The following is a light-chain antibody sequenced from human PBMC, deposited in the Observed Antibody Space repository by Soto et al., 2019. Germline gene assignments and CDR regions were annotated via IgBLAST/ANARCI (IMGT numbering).Light chain of an antibody. CDR2: AAS. J-gene: IGKJ1*01. CDR3: QQSSSYPRT. Sequence: DIQMTQSPSSVSASVGDRVTITCRASQGISSSLAWYQQKPGKAPNLLIYAASSLQSGVPSRFSGSGSGTDFTLTISSLQPEDFATYYCQQSSSYPRTFGQGTKVEIK. V-gene: IGKV1-12*01. CDR1: QGISSS.